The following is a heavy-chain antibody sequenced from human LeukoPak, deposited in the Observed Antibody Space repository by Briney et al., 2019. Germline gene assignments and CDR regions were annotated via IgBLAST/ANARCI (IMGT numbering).Heavy chain of an antibody. CDR3: AKRQEMVYAIGNY. Sequence: PGGSLRLSCAASGFTFSNDPMSWVRQTPGKGLEWVSTINYSGGSTYYPDSVKGRFTISRDNSKNTLYLQMNSLRGEDTAVYYCAKRQEMVYAIGNYWGQGTLVTVSS. CDR1: GFTFSNDP. CDR2: INYSGGST. D-gene: IGHD2-8*01. V-gene: IGHV3-23*01. J-gene: IGHJ4*02.